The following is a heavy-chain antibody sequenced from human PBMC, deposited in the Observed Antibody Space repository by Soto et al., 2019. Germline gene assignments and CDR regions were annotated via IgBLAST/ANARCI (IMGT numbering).Heavy chain of an antibody. D-gene: IGHD3-10*01. CDR3: ARFYGSGSYSGDY. J-gene: IGHJ4*02. V-gene: IGHV3-33*01. CDR2: IWYDGSNK. CDR1: GFTFSSYG. Sequence: QVQLVESGGGVVQPGRSLRLSCAASGFTFSSYGMHWVRQAPGKGLEWVAVIWYDGSNKYYADSVKGRFTISRDNSKNTLDLQMNSLRAEDTAVDYCARFYGSGSYSGDYWGQGTLVTVSS.